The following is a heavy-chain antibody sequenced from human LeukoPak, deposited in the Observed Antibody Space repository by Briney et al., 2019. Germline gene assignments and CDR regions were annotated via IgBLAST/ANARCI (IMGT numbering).Heavy chain of an antibody. CDR1: GGSISSDSYY. CDR2: IYTSGST. Sequence: PSETLSLTCTVSGGSISSDSYYWRWIRQPAGKGLEWIGRIYTSGSTNYNPSLKSRVTISVDTSKNEFSLKLSSVSAADTAVYYCRREGIGGYCGQGSLVTVSS. V-gene: IGHV4-61*02. J-gene: IGHJ4*02. D-gene: IGHD3-16*01. CDR3: RREGIGGY.